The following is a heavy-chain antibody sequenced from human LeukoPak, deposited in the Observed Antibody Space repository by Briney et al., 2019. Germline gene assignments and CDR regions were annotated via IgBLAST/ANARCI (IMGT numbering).Heavy chain of an antibody. J-gene: IGHJ4*02. Sequence: GASVKVSCKTSGYTFTGYYLHWVRQAPGQRPEWMGRIDPDSGGTHYGQKFQGRVNVTRDTSITTVHMELSGLTSDDTAVYYCARVPGPYTTSRFDFWGQGTLVTVSS. D-gene: IGHD2-2*02. V-gene: IGHV1-2*02. CDR3: ARVPGPYTTSRFDF. CDR1: GYTFTGYY. CDR2: IDPDSGGT.